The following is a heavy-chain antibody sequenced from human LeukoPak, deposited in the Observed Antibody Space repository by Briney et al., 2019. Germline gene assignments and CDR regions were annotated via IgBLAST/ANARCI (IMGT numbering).Heavy chain of an antibody. V-gene: IGHV4-30-2*01. D-gene: IGHD3-10*01. CDR1: GGSISSGGYS. CDR2: IYHSGST. Sequence: PSQTLSLTCAVSGGSISSGGYSWSWIRQPPGKGLEWIGYIYHSGSTYYNPSLKSRVTISVDTSKNQFSLKLSSVTAADTAVYYCAREPLWAHWFDPWGQGTLVTVSS. CDR3: AREPLWAHWFDP. J-gene: IGHJ5*02.